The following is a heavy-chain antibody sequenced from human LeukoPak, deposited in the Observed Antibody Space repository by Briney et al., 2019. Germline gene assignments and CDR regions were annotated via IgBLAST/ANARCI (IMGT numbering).Heavy chain of an antibody. CDR1: GYTFTGYY. D-gene: IGHD6-13*01. J-gene: IGHJ4*02. CDR2: FNANSGGT. V-gene: IGHV1-2*02. Sequence: ASVKVSCKASGYTFTGYYLNWVRQAPGQGLEWLGNFNANSGGTNYAQKFQGRVTMTRDLPNSTAYMELSSLRSDDTAVYYCARVLRPGRQQPWGYWGQGTLVTVSS. CDR3: ARVLRPGRQQPWGY.